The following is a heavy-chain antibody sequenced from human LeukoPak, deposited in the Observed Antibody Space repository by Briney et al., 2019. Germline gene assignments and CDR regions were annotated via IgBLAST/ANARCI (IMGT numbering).Heavy chain of an antibody. D-gene: IGHD3-10*01. CDR1: GGSFSGYY. CDR2: INHSGST. J-gene: IGHJ4*02. V-gene: IGHV4-34*01. CDR3: ARPLWFGRGTFDY. Sequence: KPSETLSLTCAVYGGSFSGYYWSWIRQPPGKGLEWIGEINHSGSTNYNPSLKSRVTISVDTSKNQFSLKLSSVTAADTAVYYCARPLWFGRGTFDYWGQGTLVTVSS.